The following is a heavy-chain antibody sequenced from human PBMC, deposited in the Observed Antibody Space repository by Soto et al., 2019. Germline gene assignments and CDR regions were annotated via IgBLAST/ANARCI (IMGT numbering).Heavy chain of an antibody. V-gene: IGHV4-61*01. Sequence: SETLSLTCTVSCGSVSSGSYYWSWIRQPPGKGLEWIGYIYYSGSTNYNPSLKSRVTISVDTSKNQFSLKLSSVTAADTAVYYCARDVDYWGQGTLVTVSS. CDR2: IYYSGST. CDR3: ARDVDY. CDR1: CGSVSSGSYY. J-gene: IGHJ4*02.